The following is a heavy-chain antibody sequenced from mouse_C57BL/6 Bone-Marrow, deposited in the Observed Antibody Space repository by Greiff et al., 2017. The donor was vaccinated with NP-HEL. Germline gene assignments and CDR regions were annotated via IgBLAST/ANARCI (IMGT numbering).Heavy chain of an antibody. Sequence: QVQLQQSGAELVKPGASVKLSCKASGYTFTEYTIHWVKQRSGQGLEWIGWFYPGSGSTKYNEKFKDKATLTADKSSSTVYMELSRLTSEDSAVYFGAKREDGYYGSYGFAYWGQGTLVTVSA. CDR3: AKREDGYYGSYGFAY. D-gene: IGHD2-1*01. CDR2: FYPGSGST. CDR1: GYTFTEYT. V-gene: IGHV1-62-2*01. J-gene: IGHJ3*01.